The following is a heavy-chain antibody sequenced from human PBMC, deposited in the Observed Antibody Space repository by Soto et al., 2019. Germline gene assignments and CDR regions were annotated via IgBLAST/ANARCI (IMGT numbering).Heavy chain of an antibody. CDR3: ARETQFSDYGDYGRFDY. J-gene: IGHJ4*02. CDR2: ISYDGSNK. CDR1: GFTFSSYA. D-gene: IGHD4-17*01. Sequence: PGGSLRLSCAASGFTFSSYAMHWVRQAPGKGLEWVAVISYDGSNKYYADSVKGRFTISRDNSKNTLYLQMNSLRAEDTAVYYCARETQFSDYGDYGRFDYWGQGTLVTVSS. V-gene: IGHV3-30-3*01.